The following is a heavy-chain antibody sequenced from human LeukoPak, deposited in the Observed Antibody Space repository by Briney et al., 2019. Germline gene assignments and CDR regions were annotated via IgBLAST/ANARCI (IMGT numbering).Heavy chain of an antibody. Sequence: PGGSLRLSCAAAGFTFSDFYMSWIRQAPGKGLEWVSYISSSGSTIYYADSVKGRFTISRDNAKNSLYLQMNSLRAEDTAVYYCARRRYNWNAIDYWGQGTLVTVSS. CDR1: GFTFSDFY. D-gene: IGHD1-20*01. CDR3: ARRRYNWNAIDY. J-gene: IGHJ4*02. CDR2: ISSSGSTI. V-gene: IGHV3-11*01.